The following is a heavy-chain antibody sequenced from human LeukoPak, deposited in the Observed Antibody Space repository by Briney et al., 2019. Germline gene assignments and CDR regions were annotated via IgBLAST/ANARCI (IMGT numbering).Heavy chain of an antibody. V-gene: IGHV1-46*01. D-gene: IGHD3-22*01. CDR1: GYTFTSYY. CDR3: ARDAGEGSSGYYSFDY. Sequence: ASVKVSCKASGYTFTSYYMHWVRQAPGQELEWMGIINPSGGSTSYAQKFQGRVTMTRDTSTSTVYMELSSLRSEDTAVYYCARDAGEGSSGYYSFDYWGQGTLVTVSS. CDR2: INPSGGST. J-gene: IGHJ4*02.